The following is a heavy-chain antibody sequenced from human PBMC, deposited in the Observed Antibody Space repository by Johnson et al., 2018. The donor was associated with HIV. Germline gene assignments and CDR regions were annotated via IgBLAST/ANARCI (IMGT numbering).Heavy chain of an antibody. D-gene: IGHD5-18*01. Sequence: VRLVETGGGLIQPGGSLRLSCAASGFTVSSNYMSWVRQAPGKGLEWVSVIYSGGSTYYADSVQGRFTISRDNSKNTLYLQMNSLRAEDTAVYYCAAVETVMVTGAVDIWGQGTMVTVSS. CDR3: AAVETVMVTGAVDI. CDR2: IYSGGST. V-gene: IGHV3-53*02. CDR1: GFTVSSNY. J-gene: IGHJ3*02.